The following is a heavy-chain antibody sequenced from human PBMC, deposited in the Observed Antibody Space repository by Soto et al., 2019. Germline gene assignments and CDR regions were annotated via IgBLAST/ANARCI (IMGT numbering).Heavy chain of an antibody. V-gene: IGHV2-5*02. CDR3: AHKGENDSSGYPPYYFDY. D-gene: IGHD3-22*01. Sequence: QITLKESGPPLVKPTQTLTLTCTFSGFSLSTSGVGVGWIRQPPGKALEWLALIYWDDDKRYSPSLKSRLTITKDXXKXQXXLTMTNMDPVDTATYYCAHKGENDSSGYPPYYFDYWGQGTLVTVSS. CDR2: IYWDDDK. CDR1: GFSLSTSGVG. J-gene: IGHJ4*02.